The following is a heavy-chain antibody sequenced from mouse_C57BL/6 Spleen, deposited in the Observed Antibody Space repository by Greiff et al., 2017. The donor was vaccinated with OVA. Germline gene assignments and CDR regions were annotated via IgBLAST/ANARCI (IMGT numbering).Heavy chain of an antibody. CDR3: ARRYYDAYSYAMDY. CDR1: GYTFTTYS. D-gene: IGHD2-3*01. J-gene: IGHJ4*01. Sequence: QVQLQQSGAELVKPGASVKLSCKASGYTFTTYSIQWVKQNPGQGLEWIGNFHPYNGDTHYNEKFKGKATLTVEKSSSTVYLELSRLTSDDSAIYDCARRYYDAYSYAMDYWGQGTSVTVAT. CDR2: FHPYNGDT. V-gene: IGHV1-47*01.